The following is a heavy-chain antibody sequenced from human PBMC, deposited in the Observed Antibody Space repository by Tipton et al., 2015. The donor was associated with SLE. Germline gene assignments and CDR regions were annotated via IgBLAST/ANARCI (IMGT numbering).Heavy chain of an antibody. CDR3: AIETGTYYSTWFDS. CDR1: GASMNSGSYY. D-gene: IGHD1-26*01. J-gene: IGHJ5*01. V-gene: IGHV4-61*09. CDR2: IDSSGNT. Sequence: TLSLTCSVSGASMNSGSYYWHWIRQPAGKALQWLGHIDSSGNTYYNPSLRSRVSISVDVSRNQFSLTLNSVAAADTATYSCAIETGTYYSTWFDSWGQGTLVTVSS.